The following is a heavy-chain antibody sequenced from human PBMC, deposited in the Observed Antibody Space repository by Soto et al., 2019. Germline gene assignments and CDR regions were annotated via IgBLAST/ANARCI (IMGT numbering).Heavy chain of an antibody. D-gene: IGHD1-26*01. J-gene: IGHJ4*02. V-gene: IGHV4-31*02. Sequence: QVQLQESGPGLVKPSQTLSLTCSVSGASTVSHYHWTWIRQPPRKGLEWMGYIFNSGTTFYNPSLKSPLSISMETSGNHFSLELRSVTAADTAVYYCALALGPTTGLDYWGQGTLVTVS. CDR3: ALALGPTTGLDY. CDR2: IFNSGTT. CDR1: GASTVSHYH.